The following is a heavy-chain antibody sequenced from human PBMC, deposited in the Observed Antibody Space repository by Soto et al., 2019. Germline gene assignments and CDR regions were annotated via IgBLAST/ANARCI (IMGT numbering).Heavy chain of an antibody. J-gene: IGHJ6*02. CDR3: ADPGSTELDV. D-gene: IGHD3-10*01. Sequence: PGESLKISCKGSGYTFTNYWIGWVRQMPGKGPEWMGIIYPGDSDTKYNPSFQGQVTISADKSITTTYLQWSSLKASDTALYYCADPGSTELDVWGQGTTVTVSS. CDR1: GYTFTNYW. V-gene: IGHV5-51*01. CDR2: IYPGDSDT.